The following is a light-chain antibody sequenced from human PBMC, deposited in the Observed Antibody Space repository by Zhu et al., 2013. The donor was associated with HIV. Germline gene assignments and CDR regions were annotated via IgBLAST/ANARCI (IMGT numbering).Light chain of an antibody. CDR1: QSVSSN. Sequence: EIVMTQSPATLSVSPGERATLSCRASQSVSSNLAWYQQKPGQAPSLLIYGASTRATGIPARFSGSGSGTEFTLTISRLDPEDVAVYYCQQYESAPLTFGGGTKVEVK. V-gene: IGKV3-15*01. J-gene: IGKJ4*01. CDR3: QQYESAPLT. CDR2: GAS.